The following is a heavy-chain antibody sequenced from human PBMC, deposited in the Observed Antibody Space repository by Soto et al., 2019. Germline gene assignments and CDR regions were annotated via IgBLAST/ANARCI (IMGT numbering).Heavy chain of an antibody. CDR1: GYTFTSYD. CDR3: ARFTYDFWSGYYSLDAFDI. Sequence: QVQLVQSGAEVKKPGASVKVSCKASGYTFTSYDINWVRQATGQGLAWMGWMNPNSGNTGYAQKCQSRVNMTRNTSISTAYMELSSLRSEDTAVYYFARFTYDFWSGYYSLDAFDIWGQGTMVTVSS. V-gene: IGHV1-8*01. J-gene: IGHJ3*02. CDR2: MNPNSGNT. D-gene: IGHD3-3*01.